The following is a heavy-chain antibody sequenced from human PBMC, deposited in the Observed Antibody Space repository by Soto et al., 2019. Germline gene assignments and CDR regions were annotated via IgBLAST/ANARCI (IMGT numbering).Heavy chain of an antibody. CDR2: ISSNGGST. Sequence: GESLRVSCSSSGFTFSSYAMHWVRQAPGKGLEYVSAISSNGGSTYYADSVKGRFTISRDNSKNTLYLQMSSLRAEDTDVYYSVKDQLRWLHHTPGNWGQGTLVTVYS. D-gene: IGHD5-12*01. J-gene: IGHJ4*02. V-gene: IGHV3-64D*06. CDR1: GFTFSSYA. CDR3: VKDQLRWLHHTPGN.